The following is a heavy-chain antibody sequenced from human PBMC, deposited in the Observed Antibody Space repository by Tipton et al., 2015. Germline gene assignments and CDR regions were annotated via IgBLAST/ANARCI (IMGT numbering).Heavy chain of an antibody. J-gene: IGHJ4*02. D-gene: IGHD4-17*01. Sequence: SLRLSCAASGFTFDDYAMHWVRQAPGKGLEWVSGISWNSGSIGYADSVKGRFTIPRDNAKNSLYLQMNGLRAEDTALYYCATGYYGDYPFDYWGQGTLVTVSS. CDR2: ISWNSGSI. CDR1: GFTFDDYA. V-gene: IGHV3-9*01. CDR3: ATGYYGDYPFDY.